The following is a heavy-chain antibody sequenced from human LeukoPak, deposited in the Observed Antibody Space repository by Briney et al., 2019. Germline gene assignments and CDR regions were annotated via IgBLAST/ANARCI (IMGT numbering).Heavy chain of an antibody. CDR1: GGSFSGYY. D-gene: IGHD6-13*01. CDR3: ARGYRIAAAGTGWYFDL. Sequence: PSETLSLTCAVYGGSFSGYYWSWIRQPPGKGLEWIGEINHSGSTNYNPSLKSRVTISVDTSKNQFSLKLSSVTAADTAVYYCARGYRIAAAGTGWYFDLWGRGTLVTVSS. J-gene: IGHJ2*01. CDR2: INHSGST. V-gene: IGHV4-34*01.